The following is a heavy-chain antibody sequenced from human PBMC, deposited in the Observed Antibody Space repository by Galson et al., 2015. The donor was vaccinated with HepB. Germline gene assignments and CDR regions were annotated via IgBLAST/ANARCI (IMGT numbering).Heavy chain of an antibody. CDR1: GFTFSSYW. D-gene: IGHD3-16*01. CDR3: ARVALFGYYFDY. CDR2: IKQDGSER. V-gene: IGHV3-7*01. Sequence: SLRLSCAASGFTFSSYWMSWARQAPGKGLEWVANIKQDGSERYYVDSVKGRFTISRDNAKNSLYLQINSLRAEDTAVYYCARVALFGYYFDYWGQGTLVTVSS. J-gene: IGHJ4*02.